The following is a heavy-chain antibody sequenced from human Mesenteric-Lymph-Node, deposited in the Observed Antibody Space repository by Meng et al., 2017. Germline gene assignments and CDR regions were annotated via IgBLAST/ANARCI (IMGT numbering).Heavy chain of an antibody. CDR1: GGSITGSSYY. D-gene: IGHD1-1*01. CDR3: ARGQLNY. J-gene: IGHJ4*02. Sequence: SETLSLTCSVSGGSITGSSYYWGWIRQPPGKGLEWIGSIYYTGTTYYNPSLKSRVTTSLDTSRNQFSLKMSSVTAADTAMYYCARGQLNYWGQGTLVTVSS. CDR2: IYYTGTT. V-gene: IGHV4-39*07.